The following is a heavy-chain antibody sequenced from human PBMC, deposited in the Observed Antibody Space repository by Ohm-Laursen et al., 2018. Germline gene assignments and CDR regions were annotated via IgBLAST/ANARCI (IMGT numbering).Heavy chain of an antibody. CDR3: ARYTAPKYYYGMDV. D-gene: IGHD1-1*01. V-gene: IGHV4-34*01. Sequence: TLSLTCAVYGGSFSGYYWSWIRQPPGKGLEWIGEINHSGSTNYNPSLKSRVTISVDTSKNQFSLKLNSVTAADTAVYYCARYTAPKYYYGMDVWGQGTTVTVSS. CDR1: GGSFSGYY. CDR2: INHSGST. J-gene: IGHJ6*02.